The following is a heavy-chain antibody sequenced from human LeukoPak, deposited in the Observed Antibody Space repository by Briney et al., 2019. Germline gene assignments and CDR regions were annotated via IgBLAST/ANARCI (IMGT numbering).Heavy chain of an antibody. D-gene: IGHD3-10*01. CDR1: GGSISSSNW. CDR3: ARVEPYYYGSGVLGY. J-gene: IGHJ4*02. Sequence: PSGTLSLTCAVSGGSISSSNWWSWVRQPPGKGLEWIGEIYHSGSTNYNPSLKSRVTISVDKSKNQSSLKLSSVTAADTAVYYCARVEPYYYGSGVLGYWGQGTLVTVSS. V-gene: IGHV4-4*02. CDR2: IYHSGST.